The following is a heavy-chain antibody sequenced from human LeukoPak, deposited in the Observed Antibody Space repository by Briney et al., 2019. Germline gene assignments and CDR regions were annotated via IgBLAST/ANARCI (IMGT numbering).Heavy chain of an antibody. CDR3: ARDCGGDCYLDY. V-gene: IGHV3-48*04. J-gene: IGHJ4*02. CDR2: ISSSSTI. CDR1: GFTFSSYS. D-gene: IGHD2-21*02. Sequence: PGGSLRLSCAASGFTFSSYSMNWVRQAPGKGLEWVSYISSSSTIYYADSVKGRFTISRDNAKNSLYLQMNSLRAEDTAVYYCARDCGGDCYLDYWGQGTLVTVSS.